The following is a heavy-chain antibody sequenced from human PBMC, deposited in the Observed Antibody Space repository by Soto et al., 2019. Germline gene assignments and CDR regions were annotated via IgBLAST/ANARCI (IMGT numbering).Heavy chain of an antibody. J-gene: IGHJ6*02. D-gene: IGHD4-17*01. CDR1: GFTFSSYG. CDR2: ISYDGSNK. V-gene: IGHV3-30*18. CDR3: AKDGGHGDYVLYYYYGMDV. Sequence: QVQLVESGGGVVQPGRSLRLSCAASGFTFSSYGMHWVRQAPGKGLEWVAVISYDGSNKYYADSVKGRFTISRDNSKNTLSLQMTSMRAEDTAVYYCAKDGGHGDYVLYYYYGMDVWGQGTTVTVSS.